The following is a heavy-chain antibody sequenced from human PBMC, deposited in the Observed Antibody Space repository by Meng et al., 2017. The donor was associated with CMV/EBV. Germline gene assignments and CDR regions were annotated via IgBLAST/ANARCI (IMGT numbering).Heavy chain of an antibody. CDR2: IYSGGST. CDR3: ARGGY. J-gene: IGHJ4*02. V-gene: IGHV3-53*01. Sequence: GESLKISCAASGFTFSSYAMHWVRQAPGKGLEWVSVIYSGGSTYYADFVKGRFTISRDNSKNTLYLQMNSLRAEDTAVYYCARGGYWGQGTLVTVSS. CDR1: GFTFSSYA.